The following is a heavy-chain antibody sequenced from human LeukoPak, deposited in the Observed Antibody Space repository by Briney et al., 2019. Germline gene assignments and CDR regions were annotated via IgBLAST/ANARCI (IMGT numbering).Heavy chain of an antibody. CDR3: ARGRPSDC. V-gene: IGHV1-18*01. CDR2: ISAYNGDT. J-gene: IGHJ4*02. D-gene: IGHD2-21*01. CDR1: GYTFSDFG. Sequence: ASVKVSCETSGYTFSDFGMSWVRQAPGQGLEWMGWISAYNGDTNYAHNLQGRVTMTTDTSTSTAYMELRSLRSDDTAVYYCARGRPSDCWGQGTLVTVSS.